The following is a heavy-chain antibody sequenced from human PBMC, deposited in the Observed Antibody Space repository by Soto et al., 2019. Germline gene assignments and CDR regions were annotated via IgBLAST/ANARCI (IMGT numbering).Heavy chain of an antibody. J-gene: IGHJ5*02. CDR3: ARELFGHSVWFDP. Sequence: QVQLQESGPGLVKPSETLSLTCTVSGGSISSYYWSWIRQPPGKGLECIGYIYYSGSTNYNPSLKSRVTISVDTSKHQVSLKLSSVPSADTAVYFCARELFGHSVWFDPWGQGTLVTVSS. CDR2: IYYSGST. V-gene: IGHV4-59*01. CDR1: GGSISSYY. D-gene: IGHD6-13*01.